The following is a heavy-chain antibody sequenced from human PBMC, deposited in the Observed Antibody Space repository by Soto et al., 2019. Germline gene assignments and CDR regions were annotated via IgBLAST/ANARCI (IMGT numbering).Heavy chain of an antibody. Sequence: HGESLRISCTGVGYSFTSYWIGWVRQMPGKGLEWMGIIYPGDSDTRYSPSFQGQVTISADKSITTAYLQWSSLKASDTAMYYCARGYCTTTICDPWFDPWGQGXLVTVFS. CDR1: GYSFTSYW. D-gene: IGHD2-2*01. J-gene: IGHJ5*02. V-gene: IGHV5-51*01. CDR3: ARGYCTTTICDPWFDP. CDR2: IYPGDSDT.